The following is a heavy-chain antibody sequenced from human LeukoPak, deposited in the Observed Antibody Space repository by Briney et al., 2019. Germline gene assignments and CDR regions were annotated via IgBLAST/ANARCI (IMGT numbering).Heavy chain of an antibody. CDR1: GGSISSLY. D-gene: IGHD2-2*01. Sequence: SETLSLTCTVSGGSISSLYWSWIRQPPGKGLEWIGYIYYSGSTNYNPSLKSRVTISVDTSKNQFSLKLSSVTAADTAVYYCARYAAFYGLRNNWFDPWGQGTLVTVSS. CDR2: IYYSGST. J-gene: IGHJ5*02. V-gene: IGHV4-59*11. CDR3: ARYAAFYGLRNNWFDP.